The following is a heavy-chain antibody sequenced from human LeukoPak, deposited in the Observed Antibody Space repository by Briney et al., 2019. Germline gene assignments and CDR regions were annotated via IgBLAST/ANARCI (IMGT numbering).Heavy chain of an antibody. Sequence: GASVKVSCKASGYTFTSYGISWVRQPPGQGLEWLGGISAYNGNTNYAQKLQGRVTMTTDTSTSTAYMELRSLRSDDTAVYYCARVGYDFWSGYYAWFDPWGQGTLVTVSS. D-gene: IGHD3-3*01. CDR1: GYTFTSYG. V-gene: IGHV1-18*01. J-gene: IGHJ5*02. CDR2: ISAYNGNT. CDR3: ARVGYDFWSGYYAWFDP.